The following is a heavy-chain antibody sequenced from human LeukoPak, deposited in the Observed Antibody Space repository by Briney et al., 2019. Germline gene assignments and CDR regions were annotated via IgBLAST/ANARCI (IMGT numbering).Heavy chain of an antibody. CDR1: GGSISSYY. D-gene: IGHD4-17*01. V-gene: IGHV4-59*08. Sequence: SETLSLTCTVAGGSISSYYWSWIRQPPGKGLEWIGYIDYSGSTNYNPSLKSRVTISVDTSKNQFSLRLSSVTAADTAVYYCATTTVTRHYYYYGMDVWGQGTTVTVSS. J-gene: IGHJ6*02. CDR3: ATTTVTRHYYYYGMDV. CDR2: IDYSGST.